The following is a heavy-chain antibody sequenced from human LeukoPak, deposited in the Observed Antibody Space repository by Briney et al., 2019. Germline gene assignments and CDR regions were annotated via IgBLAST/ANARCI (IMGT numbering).Heavy chain of an antibody. J-gene: IGHJ4*02. CDR2: ISHSGAST. CDR1: GFTFSDSA. Sequence: GGSLRLSCAASGFTFSDSAMDWVRQAPGKGLGWVSLISHSGASTFYADSVKGRFSVSRDNSKNTMYLQMNSLRAEDTAVYYCAKDIEASIWGQGTLVAVSS. D-gene: IGHD2-15*01. CDR3: AKDIEASI. V-gene: IGHV3-23*01.